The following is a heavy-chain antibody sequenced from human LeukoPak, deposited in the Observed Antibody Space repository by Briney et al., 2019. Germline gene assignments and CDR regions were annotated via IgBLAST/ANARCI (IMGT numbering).Heavy chain of an antibody. CDR2: ISSSSSYI. V-gene: IGHV3-21*01. CDR1: GFTFSSYS. Sequence: GGSLRPSCAASGFTFSSYSMNWVRQAPGRGLEWVSSISSSSSYIYYADSVKGRFTISRDNAKSSLYLQMNSLRAEDTAVYYCARDRSHYYGSGSYGSGFDYWGQGTLVAVSS. D-gene: IGHD3-10*01. CDR3: ARDRSHYYGSGSYGSGFDY. J-gene: IGHJ4*02.